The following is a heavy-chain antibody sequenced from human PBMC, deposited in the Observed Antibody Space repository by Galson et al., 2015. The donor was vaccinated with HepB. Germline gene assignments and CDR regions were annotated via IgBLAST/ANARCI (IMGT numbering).Heavy chain of an antibody. CDR1: GFTFSRCG. CDR2: ISYDGSNK. CDR3: AKDASYGSGSYYNLDY. J-gene: IGHJ4*02. D-gene: IGHD3-10*01. Sequence: SLRLSCAASGFTFSRCGMHWVRQAPGKGLEWVAVISYDGSNKYYADSVKGRFTISRDNSKNTLYLQMNSLRTEDTAVYYCAKDASYGSGSYYNLDYWGQGTLVTVSS. V-gene: IGHV3-30*18.